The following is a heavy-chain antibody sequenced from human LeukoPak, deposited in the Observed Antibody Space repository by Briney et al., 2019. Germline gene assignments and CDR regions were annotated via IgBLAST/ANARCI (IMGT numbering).Heavy chain of an antibody. CDR2: IKQDGSEK. Sequence: PGGSLRLSCAASGFTFSSYWMSWVRQAPGKGLEWVANIKQDGSEKYYVDSVKGRFTISRDNAKNSLYLQMNSLGAEDTAVYYCARYASYKYSGTYYYDYWGQGTLVSVSS. J-gene: IGHJ4*02. V-gene: IGHV3-7*01. D-gene: IGHD1-26*01. CDR3: ARYASYKYSGTYYYDY. CDR1: GFTFSSYW.